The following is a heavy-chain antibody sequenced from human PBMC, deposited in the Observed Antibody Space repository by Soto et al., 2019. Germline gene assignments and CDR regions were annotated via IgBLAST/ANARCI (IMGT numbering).Heavy chain of an antibody. D-gene: IGHD2-15*01. V-gene: IGHV4-59*01. CDR2: IYYSGST. CDR1: GGSISSYY. CDR3: ARYCSGGSCDPPYFDY. J-gene: IGHJ4*02. Sequence: QVQLQESGPGLVKPSETLSLTCTVSGGSISSYYWSWIRQPPGKGLEWIGYIYYSGSTNYNPSLTSRATISVDTATNQSSLKLSSVTAADTAVYSCARYCSGGSCDPPYFDYWGQGTLVTVSS.